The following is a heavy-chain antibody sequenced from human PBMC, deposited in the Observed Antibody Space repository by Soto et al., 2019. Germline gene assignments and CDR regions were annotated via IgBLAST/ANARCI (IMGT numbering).Heavy chain of an antibody. Sequence: SETLSLTCTVSGDSVNSGAYYWSWVRQHPGKGLEWIGYIYDSGSTYYNPSLKSRVTISLDTSRNQFSLKLNSVTVADTAVYYCAKGGLVRGTFHGWFDPWGQGTPVTVS. CDR3: AKGGLVRGTFHGWFDP. V-gene: IGHV4-31*03. CDR1: GDSVNSGAYY. CDR2: IYDSGST. D-gene: IGHD3-10*01. J-gene: IGHJ5*02.